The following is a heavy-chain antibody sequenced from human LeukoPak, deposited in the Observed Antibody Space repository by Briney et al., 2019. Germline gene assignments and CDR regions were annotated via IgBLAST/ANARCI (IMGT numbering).Heavy chain of an antibody. CDR2: MEEHGSEI. V-gene: IGHV3-7*01. J-gene: IGHJ4*02. CDR3: ARPRGCGSARCNNFDY. Sequence: PGGSLRLSGVVSGFDFSGFSMSWVRQAPGKGLEWVAIMEEHGSEIFYVDSVKGRFIISRDNARNSLYLQMNNLRAEDTAVYYCARPRGCGSARCNNFDYWGQGTLVTVSS. D-gene: IGHD2-2*01. CDR1: GFDFSGFS.